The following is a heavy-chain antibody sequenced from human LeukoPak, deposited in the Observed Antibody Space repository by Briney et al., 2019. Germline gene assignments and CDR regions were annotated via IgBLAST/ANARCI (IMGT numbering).Heavy chain of an antibody. D-gene: IGHD6-6*01. CDR2: IYPGDSDT. J-gene: IGHJ6*02. V-gene: IGHV5-51*01. CDR3: ARSSSSYYYYYGMDV. Sequence: LGESLKISCQGSGYSFTSYWIGWVRQLPGKGLEWMGIIYPGDSDTRYSPSFQGQVTISADKSISTAYLQWSSLKASDTAMYYCARSSSSYYYYYGMDVWGQGTTVTVSS. CDR1: GYSFTSYW.